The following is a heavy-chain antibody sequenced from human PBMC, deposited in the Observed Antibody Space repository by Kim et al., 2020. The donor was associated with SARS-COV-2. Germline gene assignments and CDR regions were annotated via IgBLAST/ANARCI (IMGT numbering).Heavy chain of an antibody. V-gene: IGHV4-39*01. Sequence: TYNNPAHKSRGTISVEPSKNQFSLKLSSVTAADTAVYYCARHRPDILTGYPLDYWGQGTLVTVSS. D-gene: IGHD3-9*01. CDR2: T. J-gene: IGHJ4*02. CDR3: ARHRPDILTGYPLDY.